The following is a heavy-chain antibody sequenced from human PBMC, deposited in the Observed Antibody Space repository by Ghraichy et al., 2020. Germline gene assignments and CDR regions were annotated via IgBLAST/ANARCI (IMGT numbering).Heavy chain of an antibody. CDR3: AHSRPYYSGSGSSSTSYFAP. V-gene: IGHV2-5*01. CDR2: IFWNDDK. Sequence: SGPTLVKPTQTLTLTCTFSGFSLSTTGVGVGWIRQPPGQALEWLAIIFWNDDKRYSPSLKSRVTITKDTSKNQVVLTMTNMGPEDTGKYYCAHSRPYYSGSGSSSTSYFAPWRQGTLFTVSS. CDR1: GFSLSTTGVG. D-gene: IGHD3-10*01. J-gene: IGHJ5*02.